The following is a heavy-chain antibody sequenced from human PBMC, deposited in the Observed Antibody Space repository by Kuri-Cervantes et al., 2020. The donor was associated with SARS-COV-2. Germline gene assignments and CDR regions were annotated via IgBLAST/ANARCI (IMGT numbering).Heavy chain of an antibody. V-gene: IGHV3-30-3*01. J-gene: IGHJ6*02. D-gene: IGHD2-8*02. Sequence: GESMKISCAASGFTFSSYAMHWVRQAPGRGLEWVAVISYDGSNKYYADSVKGRFTISRDNSKNSLYLQMNSLRPEDTAVYYCARAGLGNFYLPYWFFGMDVWGLGTTVTVSS. CDR2: ISYDGSNK. CDR3: ARAGLGNFYLPYWFFGMDV. CDR1: GFTFSSYA.